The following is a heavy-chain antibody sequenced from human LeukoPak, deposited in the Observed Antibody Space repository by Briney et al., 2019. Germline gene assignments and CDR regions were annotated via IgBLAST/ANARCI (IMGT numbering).Heavy chain of an antibody. CDR1: GGTFTPYT. Sequence: SLKVSSKASGGTFTPYTISWARQAPRQGLEWMGRIFPIFATANYAQKFQGRVTITADESTSTAYMELSSLRSEDTAVYYCARESGSYEAYFDYWGQGTLVTVSS. V-gene: IGHV1-69*13. D-gene: IGHD1-26*01. CDR2: IFPIFATA. J-gene: IGHJ4*02. CDR3: ARESGSYEAYFDY.